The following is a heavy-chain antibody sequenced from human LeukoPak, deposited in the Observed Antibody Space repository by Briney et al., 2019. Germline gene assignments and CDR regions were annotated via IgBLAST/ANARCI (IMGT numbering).Heavy chain of an antibody. J-gene: IGHJ4*02. V-gene: IGHV1-2*02. CDR2: INPNSGGT. Sequence: ASVKVSCKASGYTFTGYYMHWVRQAPGQGLEWMGWINPNSGGTNYAQKFQGRVTMTRDTSISTAYMELSRLRSDDTAVYYCARGYIRGYSYGIDYWGQGTLVIVSS. CDR1: GYTFTGYY. D-gene: IGHD5-18*01. CDR3: ARGYIRGYSYGIDY.